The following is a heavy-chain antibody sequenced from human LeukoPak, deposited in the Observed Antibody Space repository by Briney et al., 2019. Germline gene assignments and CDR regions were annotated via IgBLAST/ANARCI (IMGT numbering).Heavy chain of an antibody. CDR2: IIPIFGTA. CDR3: ARGYCSGGSCYYNDY. Sequence: ASVKVSCKASGGTFSSYAISWVRQAPGQGLEWMGGIIPIFGTANYAQKFQGRVTITADESTSTAYMELSSLRSEDTAVYYCARGYCSGGSCYYNDYWGQGTLATVSS. V-gene: IGHV1-69*13. CDR1: GGTFSSYA. D-gene: IGHD2-15*01. J-gene: IGHJ4*02.